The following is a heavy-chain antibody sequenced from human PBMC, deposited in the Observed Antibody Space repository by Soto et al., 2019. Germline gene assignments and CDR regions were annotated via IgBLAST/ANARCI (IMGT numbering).Heavy chain of an antibody. J-gene: IGHJ6*02. D-gene: IGHD4-4*01. V-gene: IGHV1-69*13. Sequence: ASVKVSCKASGGTFSSYAISWVRRAPGQGLEWMGGIIPIFGTANYAQKFQGRVTITADESTSTAYMELSSLRSEDTAVYYCANDYSNYVNYYYYGMDVWGQGTTVTVPS. CDR3: ANDYSNYVNYYYYGMDV. CDR1: GGTFSSYA. CDR2: IIPIFGTA.